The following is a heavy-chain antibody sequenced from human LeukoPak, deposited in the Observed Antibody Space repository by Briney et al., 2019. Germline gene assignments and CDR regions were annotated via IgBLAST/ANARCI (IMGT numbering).Heavy chain of an antibody. D-gene: IGHD6-13*01. V-gene: IGHV4-39*07. CDR1: RGSISSGTSY. Sequence: SETLSLTCTVSRGSISSGTSYWGWIRQPPGKGLEWIGSIFYGGSTYYNPSLKSRVTMSVDMSKNQFSLKLSSVTAADTAIYYCARVSPAVGAFDIWGRGTMVTVSS. J-gene: IGHJ3*02. CDR2: IFYGGST. CDR3: ARVSPAVGAFDI.